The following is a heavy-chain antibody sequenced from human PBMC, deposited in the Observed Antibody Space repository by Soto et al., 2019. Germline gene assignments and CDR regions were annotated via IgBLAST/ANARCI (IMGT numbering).Heavy chain of an antibody. V-gene: IGHV4-34*01. D-gene: IGHD2-8*02. CDR2: IYHSGST. J-gene: IGHJ4*02. Sequence: TXETLSLPCAVSCGSFSNYYWSWIRQPPGKGLEWIGEIYHSGSTNYNPSLKSRVTISVDTSKNQFYLKLSSVTAAETAVYYCATSKIYFLQTGGSHHVPLGVWGQGTLVTVSS. CDR3: ATSKIYFLQTGGSHHVPLGV. CDR1: CGSFSNYY.